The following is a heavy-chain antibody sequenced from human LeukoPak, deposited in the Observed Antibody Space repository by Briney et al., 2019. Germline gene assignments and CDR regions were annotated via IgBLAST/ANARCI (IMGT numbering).Heavy chain of an antibody. J-gene: IGHJ5*02. CDR3: ARAYHGSGSFSLLFDP. Sequence: PSETLSLTCSVSGGSVSSGISYWSWIRQPPGEGLEWIAYISDSGGSDYNPSLRGRVTISLDTSKNQFSLRLTSVTAADTAVYYCARAYHGSGSFSLLFDPWGQGTLVTVSS. CDR2: ISDSGGS. V-gene: IGHV4-61*01. CDR1: GGSVSSGISY. D-gene: IGHD3-10*01.